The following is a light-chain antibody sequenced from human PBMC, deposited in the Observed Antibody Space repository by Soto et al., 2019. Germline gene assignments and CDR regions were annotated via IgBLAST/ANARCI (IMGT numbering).Light chain of an antibody. CDR3: QQSYKMPS. J-gene: IGKJ5*01. V-gene: IGKV1-39*01. CDR1: QTISSW. Sequence: DIQMTQSPSTLSGSVGDRVTITCRASQTISSWLAWYQQKPGKGPTLLIHATSNLQIGVPSRFSGSGSGTEFTLTISSLEPEDFGTYYCQQSYKMPSFGQGTRLEI. CDR2: ATS.